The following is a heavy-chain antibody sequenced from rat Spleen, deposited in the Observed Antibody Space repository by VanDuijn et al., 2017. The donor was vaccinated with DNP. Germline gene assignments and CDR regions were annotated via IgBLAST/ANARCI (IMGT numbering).Heavy chain of an antibody. J-gene: IGHJ2*01. V-gene: IGHV5-31*01. Sequence: EVQLVESGGGPVQPGRSMKLSCVASGFSFNNYWMSWIRQAPGKGLEWVASITNTGGSIYYPDSVKGRFTISRDNAKSTLYLQMNSLRYEDTATDYCTRGGIMGITLFDYWGQGVMVTVSS. CDR2: ITNTGGSI. CDR1: GFSFNNYW. D-gene: IGHD1-9*01. CDR3: TRGGIMGITLFDY.